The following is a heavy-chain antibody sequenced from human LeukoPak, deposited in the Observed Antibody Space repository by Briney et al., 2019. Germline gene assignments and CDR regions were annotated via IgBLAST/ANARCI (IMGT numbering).Heavy chain of an antibody. J-gene: IGHJ6*02. CDR1: GGSISSSSYY. CDR3: AREGYCSSTSCGAYYYYYGMDV. D-gene: IGHD2-2*01. Sequence: SETLSLTCTVPGGSISSSSYYWGWIRQPPGKGLEWIGSIYYSGSTYYNPSLKSRVTISVDTSKNQFSLKLSSVTAADTAVYYCAREGYCSSTSCGAYYYYYGMDVWGQGTTVTVSS. CDR2: IYYSGST. V-gene: IGHV4-39*01.